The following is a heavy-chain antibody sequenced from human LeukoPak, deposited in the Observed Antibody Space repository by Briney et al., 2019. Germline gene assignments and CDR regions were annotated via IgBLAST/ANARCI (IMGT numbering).Heavy chain of an antibody. CDR2: FHYSGNT. Sequence: SETLSLTCTVSGGSFSSTTYYWAWHRQPPGMGLEWIGSFHYSGNTYYNTSLKSRVTIAADTSKNQFSLKVTAVTAADTAVYYCARALSGAFDPWGQGTLVTVSS. D-gene: IGHD1-26*01. V-gene: IGHV4-39*01. CDR1: GGSFSSTTYY. CDR3: ARALSGAFDP. J-gene: IGHJ5*02.